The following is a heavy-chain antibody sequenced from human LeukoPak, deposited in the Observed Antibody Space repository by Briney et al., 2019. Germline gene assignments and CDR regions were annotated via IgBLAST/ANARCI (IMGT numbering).Heavy chain of an antibody. CDR2: IYTSGTTT. V-gene: IGHV4-61*09. CDR3: ARAKKRSGRSRNFYLDV. J-gene: IGHJ6*03. D-gene: IGHD1-26*01. Sequence: SQTLSLTCTVSDDPINSGVYYWNWIRQPAGKGLEWIGHIYTSGTTTNSNPSLKSRVAISLDTSKNHFSLKLSSVTAADTAVYYCARAKKRSGRSRNFYLDVWGKGTTVTVSS. CDR1: DDPINSGVYY.